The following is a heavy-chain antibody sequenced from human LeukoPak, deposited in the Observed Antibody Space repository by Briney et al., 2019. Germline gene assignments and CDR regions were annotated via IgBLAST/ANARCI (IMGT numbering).Heavy chain of an antibody. Sequence: SETLSLTCTVSGGSISSSSYYWGWIRQPPGKGLEWIGSIYYSGTTHYNPSLESRVTISVDTSKNQFSLKLASVTAADTAVYYCARDGKVITGTTAFDYWGQGTLVTVSS. D-gene: IGHD1-20*01. CDR2: IYYSGTT. CDR3: ARDGKVITGTTAFDY. CDR1: GGSISSSSYY. V-gene: IGHV4-39*07. J-gene: IGHJ4*02.